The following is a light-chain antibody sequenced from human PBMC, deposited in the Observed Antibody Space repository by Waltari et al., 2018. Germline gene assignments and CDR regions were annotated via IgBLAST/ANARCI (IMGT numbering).Light chain of an antibody. Sequence: QSALAQPASVSGSPGQSITISCTGTSSDVGAYNHVPWYQQHPGKAPQLMTYGVSNRPSGVSTRFSGSKSGNTASLTISGLQPEDEADYYCSSYTSRGTWVFGGGTKLTV. CDR2: GVS. CDR1: SSDVGAYNH. CDR3: SSYTSRGTWV. V-gene: IGLV2-14*03. J-gene: IGLJ3*02.